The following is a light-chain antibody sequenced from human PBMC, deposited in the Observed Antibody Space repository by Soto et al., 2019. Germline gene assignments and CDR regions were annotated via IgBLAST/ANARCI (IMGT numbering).Light chain of an antibody. CDR3: QQYGSSPPLAFT. CDR2: GAS. CDR1: QSVSSSY. V-gene: IGKV3-20*01. Sequence: EIVLTQSPGTLSLSPGERATLSCRASQSVSSSYLAWYQQKPGQAPRLLIYGASSRATGIPDRFSCSGSGTDFTLTISRLEPEDFAVYYCQQYGSSPPLAFTFGPGTKVDIK. J-gene: IGKJ3*01.